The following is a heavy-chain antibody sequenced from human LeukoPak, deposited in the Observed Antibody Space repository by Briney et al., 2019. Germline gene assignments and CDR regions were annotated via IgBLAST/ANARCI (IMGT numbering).Heavy chain of an antibody. CDR2: IHDSGRT. V-gene: IGHV4-4*02. CDR1: GGSISRNTW. D-gene: IGHD3-10*01. J-gene: IGHJ4*02. CDR3: ARSLKRRGSGSGSFDY. Sequence: PSGTLSLTCAVSGGSISRNTWWSWARQPPGKGLEWIAEIHDSGRTNYNPSLKSRVTISVDKSKNQFSLQLASMTAADTAVYYCARSLKRRGSGSGSFDYWGQGTLVTVSS.